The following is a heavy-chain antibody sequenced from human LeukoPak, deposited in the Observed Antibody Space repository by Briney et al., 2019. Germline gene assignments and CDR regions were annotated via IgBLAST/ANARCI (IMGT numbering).Heavy chain of an antibody. D-gene: IGHD3-10*01. CDR3: ARHQYYGSGYYYDMDV. V-gene: IGHV4-59*08. CDR1: GGSISSYY. Sequence: SETLSLTCTVSGGSISSYYWSWIRQPPGKGLEWIGYIYYSGSTNYHPSLKSRVTISVDTFKNQFSLKLNSVTAADTAVYYCARHQYYGSGYYYDMDVWGQGTTVTVSS. J-gene: IGHJ6*02. CDR2: IYYSGST.